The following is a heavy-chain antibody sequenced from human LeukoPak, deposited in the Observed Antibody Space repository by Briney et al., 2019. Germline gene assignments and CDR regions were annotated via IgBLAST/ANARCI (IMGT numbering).Heavy chain of an antibody. CDR1: VFSFSNAW. V-gene: IGHV3-15*01. CDR2: IKSKTDRGTP. J-gene: IGHJ6*04. D-gene: IGHD3-10*01. CDR3: TTDIGYYGSGSYPGYYYYGMDV. Sequence: GGSLRLSCADSVFSFSNAWMSWVRQAPGEGREWSGWIKSKTDRGTPDYVAPVKGRFTILRDDSKNTLYPQMNSLNTQDTAVYYCTTDIGYYGSGSYPGYYYYGMDVWGKGTTVTVSS.